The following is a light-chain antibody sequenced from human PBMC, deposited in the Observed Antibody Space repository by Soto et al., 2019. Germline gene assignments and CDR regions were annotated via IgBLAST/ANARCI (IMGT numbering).Light chain of an antibody. V-gene: IGKV1-39*01. Sequence: DIQMTQSPSSLSASVGDRVTIICRAAQTIGRHLNWYQQKPGRAPKLLIYDASSLESGVPSRFSGIGSGTDFTLTISSLQPEDFATYYCQQSYNIRPTFXXGXXXEI. CDR1: QTIGRH. J-gene: IGKJ4*01. CDR3: QQSYNIRPT. CDR2: DAS.